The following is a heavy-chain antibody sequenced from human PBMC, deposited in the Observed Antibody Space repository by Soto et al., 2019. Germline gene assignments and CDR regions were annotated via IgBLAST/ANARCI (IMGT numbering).Heavy chain of an antibody. J-gene: IGHJ4*02. Sequence: PGGSLRLSCAASGFTFSSDGMHWVRQAPGKGLEWVSSISSTTNYIYYGDSMKGRFTISRDNAKNSLYLEMNSLRAEDTAVYYCARESEDLTSNFDYWGQGTLVTVSS. CDR1: GFTFSSDG. CDR2: ISSTTNYI. V-gene: IGHV3-21*06. CDR3: ARESEDLTSNFDY.